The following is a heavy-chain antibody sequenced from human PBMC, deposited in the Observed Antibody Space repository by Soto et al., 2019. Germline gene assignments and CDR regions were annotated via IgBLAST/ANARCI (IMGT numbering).Heavy chain of an antibody. CDR2: INPNDGST. D-gene: IGHD3-16*02. Sequence: VQLVQSGAEVKKPGASVKLSCKAPADTFTSYYINWVRQAPGHGLERMGIINPNDGSTRFAQTFKVRITNTKDTSKSRGYEDLQSVGCEDRPIYHCPRSSAGVCGIIIEDSNRMARWGQGSLITVSS. J-gene: IGHJ4*02. CDR1: ADTFTSYY. CDR3: PRSSAGVCGIIIEDSNRMAR. V-gene: IGHV1-46*01.